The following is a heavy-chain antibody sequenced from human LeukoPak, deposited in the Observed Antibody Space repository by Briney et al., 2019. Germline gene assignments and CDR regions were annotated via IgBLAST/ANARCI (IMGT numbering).Heavy chain of an antibody. J-gene: IGHJ3*02. Sequence: PGGPLRHSRAASGLPYSSYVMNLVRQAPGKGLEWVSYINSSRSTIQYADPEKGRFTITRDDHKHSLSLAMNSLRRDDTAVFFCARFRGISTSPRLRYFDWLDATDAFDIWGQGTMVTVSS. CDR2: INSSRSTI. D-gene: IGHD3-9*01. CDR3: ARFRGISTSPRLRYFDWLDATDAFDI. CDR1: GLPYSSYV. V-gene: IGHV3-48*03.